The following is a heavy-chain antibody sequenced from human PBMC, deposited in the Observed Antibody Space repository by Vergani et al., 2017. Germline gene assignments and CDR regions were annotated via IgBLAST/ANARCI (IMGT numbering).Heavy chain of an antibody. J-gene: IGHJ3*02. Sequence: QVQLQESGPGLVKPSETLSLTCTVSGGSISSYYWSWIRQPPGKGLEWIGYIYYSGSTTYNPSLKSRVTISVDTSKNQFSLKLSSVTAADTAVYYCARARGSGSYYNRRAFDIWGQGTMVTVSS. CDR2: IYYSGST. V-gene: IGHV4-59*01. D-gene: IGHD3-10*01. CDR3: ARARGSGSYYNRRAFDI. CDR1: GGSISSYY.